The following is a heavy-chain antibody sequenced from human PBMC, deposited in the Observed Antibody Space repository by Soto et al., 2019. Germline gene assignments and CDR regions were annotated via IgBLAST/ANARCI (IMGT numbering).Heavy chain of an antibody. Sequence: QVQLVESGGGVVQPGRSLRLSCAASGLTFSNYAVHWVRQAPGKGLEWVALISYDGSNKFYADSVKGRFTVSRDNSKNTLYLQMNSLGVEDTAVYYCAKVAAGGQNYYYYGMDVWGQGTTVTVSS. V-gene: IGHV3-30*04. J-gene: IGHJ6*02. CDR2: ISYDGSNK. D-gene: IGHD6-13*01. CDR1: GLTFSNYA. CDR3: AKVAAGGQNYYYYGMDV.